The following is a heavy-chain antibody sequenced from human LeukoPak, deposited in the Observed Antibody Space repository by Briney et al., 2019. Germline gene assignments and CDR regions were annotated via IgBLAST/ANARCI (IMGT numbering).Heavy chain of an antibody. D-gene: IGHD3-22*01. CDR1: GGSFSGYY. J-gene: IGHJ4*02. CDR2: INHSGST. Sequence: SETLSLTCAVYGGSFSGYYWSWIRQPPGKGLEWIGEINHSGSTNYNPSLKSRVTISVDTSKNQFSLKLSSVTAADTAVYYCARGKVTYYYDSSGYYHAPFDYWGQGTLVTVSS. V-gene: IGHV4-34*01. CDR3: ARGKVTYYYDSSGYYHAPFDY.